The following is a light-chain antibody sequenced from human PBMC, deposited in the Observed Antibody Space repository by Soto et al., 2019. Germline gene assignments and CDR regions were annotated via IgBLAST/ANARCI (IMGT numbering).Light chain of an antibody. CDR1: RSDVGGYDY. J-gene: IGLJ1*01. V-gene: IGLV2-14*01. Sequence: QSLLTQPASVSASPGQSITISCTGTRSDVGGYDYVSWYQQHPGKAPKVIIYEVSNRPSGVSNRFSGSKSGNTASLTISGLQAEDEADYYCSSYTRSTTQAFGTGTTVTVL. CDR2: EVS. CDR3: SSYTRSTTQA.